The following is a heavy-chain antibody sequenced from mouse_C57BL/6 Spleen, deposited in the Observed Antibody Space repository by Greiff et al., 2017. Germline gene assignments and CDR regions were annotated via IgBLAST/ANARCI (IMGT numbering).Heavy chain of an antibody. CDR1: GFTFTSYG. CDR2: ISSGGSYT. V-gene: IGHV5-6*01. CDR3: ARLDDYDAWFAY. Sequence: EVQLVESGGDLVKPGGSLKLSCAASGFTFTSYGMSWVRQTPDKRLEWVATISSGGSYTYYQDSVKGRFTISSDNAKSTLYLQMSSLKSEDTAMYYCARLDDYDAWFAYWGQGTLVTVSA. D-gene: IGHD2-4*01. J-gene: IGHJ3*01.